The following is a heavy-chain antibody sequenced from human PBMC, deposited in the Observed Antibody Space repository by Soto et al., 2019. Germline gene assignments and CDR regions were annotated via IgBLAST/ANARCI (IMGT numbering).Heavy chain of an antibody. Sequence: QVQLQESGPGLVKPSETLSLTCPVAGGSISSYYWSWIRQPPGKGLEWIGYISYSGHTNSNPSLKSRVTTSVNTTKGLFSLNLSSVIAADKALYYCAGLSRGVTMVMAGAGYGGQGSLVTACS. CDR3: AGLSRGVTMVMAGAGY. CDR1: GGSISSYY. CDR2: ISYSGHT. V-gene: IGHV4-59*01. D-gene: IGHD3-10*01. J-gene: IGHJ4*02.